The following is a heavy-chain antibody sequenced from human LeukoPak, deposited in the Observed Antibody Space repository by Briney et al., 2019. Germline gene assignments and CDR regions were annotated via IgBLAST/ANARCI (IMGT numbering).Heavy chain of an antibody. J-gene: IGHJ6*03. Sequence: ASVTVSCKVSGYTLTELSMHWVRQAPGKGLEWMGGFYPEDGETIYAQKFQGRVTMTEDTSTDTAYMELSSLRSEDTAVYYCATLPHPIVGAHPYYYYYYMDVWGKGTTVTVSS. V-gene: IGHV1-24*01. CDR2: FYPEDGET. CDR1: GYTLTELS. D-gene: IGHD1-26*01. CDR3: ATLPHPIVGAHPYYYYYYMDV.